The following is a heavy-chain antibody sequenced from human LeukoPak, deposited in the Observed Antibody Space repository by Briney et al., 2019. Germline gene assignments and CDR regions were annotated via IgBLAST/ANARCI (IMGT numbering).Heavy chain of an antibody. Sequence: SETLSLTCTVSGGSISSSSYYWGWIHQPPGKGLEWIGSIYDSGSIYYNPSLKSRLTISEDTSKNQFSLKMNSVTAADTAVYYCARLGHCTGGSCYQYYYIDVWGKGTMVTISS. CDR2: IYDSGSI. V-gene: IGHV4-39*01. CDR1: GGSISSSSYY. J-gene: IGHJ6*03. CDR3: ARLGHCTGGSCYQYYYIDV. D-gene: IGHD2-8*02.